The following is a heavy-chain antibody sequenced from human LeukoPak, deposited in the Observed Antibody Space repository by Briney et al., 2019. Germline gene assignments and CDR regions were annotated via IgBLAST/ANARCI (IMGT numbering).Heavy chain of an antibody. J-gene: IGHJ4*02. CDR3: ARVSQGYYFDY. D-gene: IGHD5/OR15-5a*01. CDR2: IYSGGST. V-gene: IGHV3-66*01. CDR1: GFTVSSTS. Sequence: GGSLRLSCAASGFTVSSTSMSWVRQAPGKGLEWVSIIYSGGSTYYADSVKGRFTISRDNSKNTLYLQMNSLRAEDTAVYYCARVSQGYYFDYWGQGTLVTVSS.